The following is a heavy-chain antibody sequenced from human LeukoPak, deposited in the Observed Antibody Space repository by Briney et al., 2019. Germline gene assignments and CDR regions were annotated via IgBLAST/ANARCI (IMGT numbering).Heavy chain of an antibody. D-gene: IGHD6-13*01. CDR2: TNSDASST. CDR3: ARGKQDFDN. Sequence: GGSLRLSCAASGFTFSSYWMHWVRQAPGKGLVWVSRTNSDASSTTYADSVKGRFTIPRDNAKNTLYLQMNSLRAEDTAVYYCARGKQDFDNWGQGTPVTVSS. CDR1: GFTFSSYW. J-gene: IGHJ4*02. V-gene: IGHV3-74*01.